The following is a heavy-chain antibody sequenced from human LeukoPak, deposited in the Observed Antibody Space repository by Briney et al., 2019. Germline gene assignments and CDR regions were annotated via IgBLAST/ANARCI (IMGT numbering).Heavy chain of an antibody. V-gene: IGHV3-30*18. D-gene: IGHD3-22*01. J-gene: IGHJ6*02. Sequence: GGSLRLSCAASGFTFSSYGMHCVRQAPGKGLEWVTVISYDGSDQYHADSVKGRFTISRDNSKNTLYLQMNSLRAEDTAVYYCAKDRSVVARTVYYYYGMDVWGQGTTVTVSS. CDR2: ISYDGSDQ. CDR3: AKDRSVVARTVYYYYGMDV. CDR1: GFTFSSYG.